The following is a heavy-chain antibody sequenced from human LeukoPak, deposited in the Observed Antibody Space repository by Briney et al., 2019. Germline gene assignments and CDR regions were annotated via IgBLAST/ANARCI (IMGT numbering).Heavy chain of an antibody. V-gene: IGHV1-46*01. CDR1: GYTFTSYY. J-gene: IGHJ5*02. CDR3: AREATAPNCSSTSCYPNWFDP. CDR2: INPSGGST. D-gene: IGHD2-2*01. Sequence: ASVKVSCKASGYTFTSYYMHWVRQAPGQGLEWMGIINPSGGSTSYAQKFQGRVTMTRDVSTSTVYMELSSLRSEDTAVYYCAREATAPNCSSTSCYPNWFDPWGQGTLVTVSS.